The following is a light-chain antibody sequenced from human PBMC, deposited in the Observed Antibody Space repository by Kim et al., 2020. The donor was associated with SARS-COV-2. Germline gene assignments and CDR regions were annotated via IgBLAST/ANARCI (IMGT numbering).Light chain of an antibody. CDR1: SLRTYY. CDR3: TSRDSRANHLL. V-gene: IGLV3-19*01. Sequence: SSELTQDPAVSVALGQTVRITCQGDSLRTYYASWFQQKPGQAPKLVISGKNNRPSGIPDRFSGSSSGNTASLTITVTQAEDEADYYCTSRDSRANHLLFGGGTKLTVL. CDR2: GKN. J-gene: IGLJ3*02.